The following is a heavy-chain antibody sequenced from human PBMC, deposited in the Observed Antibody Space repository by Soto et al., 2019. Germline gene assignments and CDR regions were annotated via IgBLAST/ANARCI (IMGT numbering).Heavy chain of an antibody. CDR2: IGPESGAT. J-gene: IGHJ4*01. Sequence: ASVKVSCKTSGYTFTGHYIHWVRQAPQQGPEWVGEIGPESGATSYAQKFQGRVTMTMDTSITTAYMELSKLRSDDTAVYYCARATTVTRHFYFDYWGHGTLVTVSS. D-gene: IGHD4-17*01. CDR1: GYTFTGHY. CDR3: ARATTVTRHFYFDY. V-gene: IGHV1-2*02.